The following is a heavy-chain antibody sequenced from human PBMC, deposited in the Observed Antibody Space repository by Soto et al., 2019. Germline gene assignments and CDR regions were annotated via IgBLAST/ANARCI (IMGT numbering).Heavy chain of an antibody. CDR1: GDSIGTTHSY. Sequence: SETLSLTCTVSGDSIGTTHSYWAWIRQSPGKGLEWIGNIHYSGSTYYMPSLRSRVTLSVDTSKNQFSLRLTSVTAEDTAVYYCARHEGNGNVWPLDYWGQGTLVTVSS. J-gene: IGHJ4*02. D-gene: IGHD2-8*01. V-gene: IGHV4-39*01. CDR3: ARHEGNGNVWPLDY. CDR2: IHYSGST.